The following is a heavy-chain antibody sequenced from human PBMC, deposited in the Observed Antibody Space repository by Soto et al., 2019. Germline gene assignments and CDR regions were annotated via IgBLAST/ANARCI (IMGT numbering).Heavy chain of an antibody. Sequence: QVHLVQSGGEVKKSGTSVKVSCKASGYTFNSHGISWVRQAPGQGLEWMGWINTYSGKTNYAQKFQGRVTMTTTTPTNTTYLELKSLRTGDTAVYYCARGPGVATKPYYYYAMDVWGQGTPITVSS. CDR3: ARGPGVATKPYYYYAMDV. CDR1: GYTFNSHG. CDR2: INTYSGKT. J-gene: IGHJ6*01. D-gene: IGHD1-26*01. V-gene: IGHV1-18*04.